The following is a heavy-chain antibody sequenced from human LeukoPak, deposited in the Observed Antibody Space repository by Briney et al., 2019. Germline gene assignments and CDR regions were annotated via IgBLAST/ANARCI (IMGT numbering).Heavy chain of an antibody. CDR3: ARRRATALKGWFDP. J-gene: IGHJ5*02. CDR2: INHSGST. V-gene: IGHV4-34*01. CDR1: GGSFSGYY. D-gene: IGHD5-12*01. Sequence: PSETLSLTCAVYGGSFSGYYWSWIRQPPGKGLEWIGEINHSGSTNYNPSLKSLVTISVDTSKNQFSLKLSSVTAADTAVYYCARRRATALKGWFDPWGQGTLVTVSS.